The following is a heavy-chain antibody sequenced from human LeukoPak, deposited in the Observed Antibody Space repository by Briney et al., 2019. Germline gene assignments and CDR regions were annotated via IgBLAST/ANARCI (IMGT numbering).Heavy chain of an antibody. CDR1: GYTFTGYY. V-gene: IGHV1-18*04. CDR3: ASASRITMLRGANDY. D-gene: IGHD3-10*01. J-gene: IGHJ4*02. Sequence: GASVKVSCKASGYTFTGYYMHWVRQAPGQGLEWMGWISAYNGNTNYAQKLQGRVTMTTDTSTSTAYMELRSLRSEDTAVYYCASASRITMLRGANDYWGQGTLVTVSS. CDR2: ISAYNGNT.